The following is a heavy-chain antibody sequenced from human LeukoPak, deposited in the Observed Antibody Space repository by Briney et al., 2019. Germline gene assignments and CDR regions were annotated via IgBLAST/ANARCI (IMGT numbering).Heavy chain of an antibody. V-gene: IGHV4-59*11. D-gene: IGHD3-3*01. CDR3: AGWSGWLIDY. CDR1: GVSISGQY. Sequence: PSETLSLTCTVSGVSISGQYWGWLRQPPGKGLEWIGYIYYSGSNNYDPSLKSRVTISVDTSKNQCSLRLSAVTAAGTAVYSCAGWSGWLIDYWGQGTLVTVSS. J-gene: IGHJ4*02. CDR2: IYYSGSN.